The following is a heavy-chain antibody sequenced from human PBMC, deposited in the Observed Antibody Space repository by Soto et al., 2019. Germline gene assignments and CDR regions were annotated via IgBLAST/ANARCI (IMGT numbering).Heavy chain of an antibody. Sequence: QVQLVQSGTEVKKPGASVRVSCKAFGYTFANYYIHWVRQAAGQGLEWMGIMNPSSNYTNNAQKFQGRVTMTRDTSTNTAYMDLSSLRFDDTAIYYCARAPCTGGSSCSRLDYWGQGTLVTVSS. CDR2: MNPSSNYT. CDR3: ARAPCTGGSSCSRLDY. V-gene: IGHV1-46*03. D-gene: IGHD2-15*01. J-gene: IGHJ4*02. CDR1: GYTFANYY.